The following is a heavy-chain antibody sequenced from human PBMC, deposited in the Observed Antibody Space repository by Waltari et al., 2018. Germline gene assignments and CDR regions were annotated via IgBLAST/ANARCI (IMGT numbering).Heavy chain of an antibody. V-gene: IGHV1-69*12. CDR1: GGTFSSYA. CDR3: ARDNRLVRGTFDY. J-gene: IGHJ4*02. CDR2: IIPICGKA. Sequence: QVQLVQSGAEVKKPGSSVKVSCKASGGTFSSYAISWVRQAPGQGLEWMGGIIPICGKANDAQKLQGGVTITADESTSTAYMGLSSLRSEDTAVYYCARDNRLVRGTFDYWGQGTLVTVSS. D-gene: IGHD6-19*01.